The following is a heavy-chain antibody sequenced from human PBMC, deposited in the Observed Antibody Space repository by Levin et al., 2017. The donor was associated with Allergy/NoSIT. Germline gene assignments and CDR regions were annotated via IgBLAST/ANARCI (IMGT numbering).Heavy chain of an antibody. CDR2: IWYDGSNK. CDR1: GFTFSSYG. D-gene: IGHD5-12*01. CDR3: ARERGYSGPRHAFDI. Sequence: GESLKISCAASGFTFSSYGMHWVRQAPGKGLEWVAVIWYDGSNKYYADSVKGRFTISRDNSKNTLYLQMNSLRAEDTAVYYCARERGYSGPRHAFDIWGQGTMVTVSS. J-gene: IGHJ3*02. V-gene: IGHV3-33*01.